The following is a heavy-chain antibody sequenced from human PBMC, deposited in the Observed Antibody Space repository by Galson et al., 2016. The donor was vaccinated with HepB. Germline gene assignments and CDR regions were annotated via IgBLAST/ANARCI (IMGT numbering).Heavy chain of an antibody. Sequence: SLRLSCAASGFTFSDYNMNWVRQAPGKGLEWVSYIRSLSSYIYYADSVKGRFTLSRDNAQNSLYLQMNSLTAEDTAVYYCVRGNRIYYYYGMDVWGQGTTVTVSS. CDR2: IRSLSSYI. J-gene: IGHJ6*02. V-gene: IGHV3-21*05. CDR3: VRGNRIYYYYGMDV. D-gene: IGHD2-15*01. CDR1: GFTFSDYN.